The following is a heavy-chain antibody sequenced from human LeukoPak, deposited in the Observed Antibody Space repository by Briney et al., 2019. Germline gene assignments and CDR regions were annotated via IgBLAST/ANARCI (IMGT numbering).Heavy chain of an antibody. V-gene: IGHV4-39*07. J-gene: IGHJ6*03. Sequence: SETLSLTCTVSGGSISSSSYYWGWIRQPPGKGLEWIGSIYYSGSTYYNPSLKSRVTISVDTSKNQFSLKLSSVTAADTAVYYCAREMDSSSWYAHYYYYYMDVWGKGTTVTVSS. CDR2: IYYSGST. CDR3: AREMDSSSWYAHYYYYYMDV. CDR1: GGSISSSSYY. D-gene: IGHD6-13*01.